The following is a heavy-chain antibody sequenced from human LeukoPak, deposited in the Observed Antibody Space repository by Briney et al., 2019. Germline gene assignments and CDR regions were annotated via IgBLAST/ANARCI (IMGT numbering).Heavy chain of an antibody. D-gene: IGHD3-10*01. V-gene: IGHV4-34*01. Sequence: SETLSLTCAVYGGSFSGYYWSWIRQPPGKGLEWIGEINHSGSTNYNPSLKSRVTISVDTSKNQFSLKLSSVTAADTAVYYCARAGTRVMVRGYYFDYWGQGTLVTVSS. J-gene: IGHJ4*02. CDR3: ARAGTRVMVRGYYFDY. CDR2: INHSGST. CDR1: GGSFSGYY.